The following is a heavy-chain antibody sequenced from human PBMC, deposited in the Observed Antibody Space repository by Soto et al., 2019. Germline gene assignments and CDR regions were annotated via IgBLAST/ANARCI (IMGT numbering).Heavy chain of an antibody. V-gene: IGHV4-39*02. CDR3: AREAGYYDSSGSNWFDP. J-gene: IGHJ5*02. D-gene: IGHD3-22*01. CDR1: AGSISSSNYY. Sequence: SETLSLTCTVSAGSISSSNYYWGWIRQPPGKGLEWIGSMYSSGNTCYNPSLKSRVTISVDTSKNQFSLKLSSVTAADTAVYYCAREAGYYDSSGSNWFDPWSQRTLVTVSA. CDR2: MYSSGNT.